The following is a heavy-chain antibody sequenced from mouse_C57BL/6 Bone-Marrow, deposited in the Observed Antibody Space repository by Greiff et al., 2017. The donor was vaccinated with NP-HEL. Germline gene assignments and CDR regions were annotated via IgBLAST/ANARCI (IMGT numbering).Heavy chain of an antibody. D-gene: IGHD2-4*01. CDR3: ARRVYDYEGWYFDV. Sequence: QVQLQQPGTELVKPGASVKLSCKASGYTFTSYWMPWVKQRPGQGLEWIGNINPSNGGTNYNEKFKSKATLTVDKSSSTAYMQLSSLTSEDSAVYYCARRVYDYEGWYFDVWGTGTTVTVSS. J-gene: IGHJ1*03. CDR2: INPSNGGT. CDR1: GYTFTSYW. V-gene: IGHV1-53*01.